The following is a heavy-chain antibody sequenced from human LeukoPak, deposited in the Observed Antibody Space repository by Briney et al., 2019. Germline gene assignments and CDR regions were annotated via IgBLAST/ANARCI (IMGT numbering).Heavy chain of an antibody. CDR1: GYTFTNYA. V-gene: IGHV1-69*06. CDR3: ACQVEVGATHRGYYYHMDV. Sequence: GASVKVSCKASGYTFTNYAMNWVRQAPGQGLEWMGGIIPMFGTANYAQKFQGRVTITADKSTSTAYMELSSLRSEDTAMYYCACQVEVGATHRGYYYHMDVWGKGTTVTVSS. J-gene: IGHJ6*03. CDR2: IIPMFGTA. D-gene: IGHD1-26*01.